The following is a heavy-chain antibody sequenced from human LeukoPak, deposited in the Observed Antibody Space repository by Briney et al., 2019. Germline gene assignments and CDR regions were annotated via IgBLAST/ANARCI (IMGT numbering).Heavy chain of an antibody. J-gene: IGHJ4*02. CDR2: INPSGGST. CDR1: GYIFINYY. CDR3: ATDQGGGSSFDY. D-gene: IGHD2-15*01. V-gene: IGHV1-46*01. Sequence: ASVKVSCKASGYIFINYYMHWVRQAPGQGLEWMGIINPSGGSTSYAQKFQGRVTMTEDTSTDTAYMELSSLRSEDTAVYYCATDQGGGSSFDYWGQGTLVTVSS.